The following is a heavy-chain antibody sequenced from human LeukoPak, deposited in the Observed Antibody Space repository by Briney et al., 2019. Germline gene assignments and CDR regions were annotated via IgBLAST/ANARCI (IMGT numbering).Heavy chain of an antibody. D-gene: IGHD7-27*01. CDR3: ARDPAWGAIDY. Sequence: PGGSLRLSCAVYVFSIGSSWMSSGRQTPGKGLERVADMNEDGSGTYYVDSVKGRFTVSRDNAQNSVYLQMNSLRVEDTGVYYCARDPAWGAIDYWGQGTLVTVSS. CDR2: MNEDGSGT. CDR1: VFSIGSSW. J-gene: IGHJ4*02. V-gene: IGHV3-7*01.